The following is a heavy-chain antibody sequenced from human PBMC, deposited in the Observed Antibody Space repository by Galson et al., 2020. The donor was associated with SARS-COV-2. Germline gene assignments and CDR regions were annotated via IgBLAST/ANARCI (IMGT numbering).Heavy chain of an antibody. CDR2: ISSSSSII. Sequence: GESLKISCAASGFTFVTYSMNWVRQAPGKGLEWVAHISSSSSIIYYADSVKGRFTISRDNARNSLHLQMNSLRAEDTAVYYCARDQAVAGPPDYFYYWGQGTLVTVSA. D-gene: IGHD6-19*01. CDR1: GFTFVTYS. V-gene: IGHV3-48*04. CDR3: ARDQAVAGPPDYFYY. J-gene: IGHJ4*02.